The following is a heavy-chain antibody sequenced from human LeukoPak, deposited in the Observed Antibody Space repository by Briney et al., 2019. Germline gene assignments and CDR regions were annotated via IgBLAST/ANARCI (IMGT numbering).Heavy chain of an antibody. V-gene: IGHV1-46*01. CDR3: ARAQGSGSSFSARVFDY. Sequence: GASVRLSCKTSGYIFTSNYIHWLRQAPGQGLEWMGIKNPTTGGTSYAQRFQGRVTLTMDTSTRTVYMELNSLTYEDTAVYYCARAQGSGSSFSARVFDYWGQGTLVTVSS. J-gene: IGHJ4*02. D-gene: IGHD6-13*01. CDR2: KNPTTGGT. CDR1: GYIFTSNY.